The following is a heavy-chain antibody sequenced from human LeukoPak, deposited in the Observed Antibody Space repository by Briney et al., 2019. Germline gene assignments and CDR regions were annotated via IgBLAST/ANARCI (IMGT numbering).Heavy chain of an antibody. CDR3: AKDREMATIPYYFDY. J-gene: IGHJ4*02. D-gene: IGHD5-24*01. Sequence: LTGGSLRLSCAASGFTFSSYWMSWVRQAPGKGLEWVSAISGSGGSTYYADSVKGRFTISRDNSKNTLYLQMNSLRAEDTAVYYCAKDREMATIPYYFDYWGQGTLVTVSS. CDR1: GFTFSSYW. CDR2: ISGSGGST. V-gene: IGHV3-23*01.